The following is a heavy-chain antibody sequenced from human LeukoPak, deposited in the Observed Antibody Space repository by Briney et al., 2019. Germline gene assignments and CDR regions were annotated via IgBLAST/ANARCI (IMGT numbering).Heavy chain of an antibody. CDR3: ARARVADYYDSSGYYYIFDY. CDR2: IYTSGST. CDR1: GRSISSYY. J-gene: IGHJ4*02. Sequence: PSETLSLTCTVAGRSISSYYWSWIRQPAGKGLEWIGRIYTSGSTNYNPSLKSRVTMSVDTSKNQFSLKLSSVTAADTAVYYCARARVADYYDSSGYYYIFDYWGQGTLVTVSS. D-gene: IGHD3-22*01. V-gene: IGHV4-4*07.